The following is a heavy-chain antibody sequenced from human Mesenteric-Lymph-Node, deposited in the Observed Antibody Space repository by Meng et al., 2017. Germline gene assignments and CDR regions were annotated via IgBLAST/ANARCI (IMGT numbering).Heavy chain of an antibody. CDR1: GGSMSSGNYY. V-gene: IGHV4-30-4*01. CDR3: ASFDHIPRRNYFDY. D-gene: IGHD2-21*01. J-gene: IGHJ4*02. Sequence: VRLQWSGPGLVEPSQTLSLTCTVSGGSMSSGNYYWSWSRQPPGKGLEWIGYIHHSGSAYYNPSLKSRVSISVDTSKNQFSLNLNSMTAADTAVYYCASFDHIPRRNYFDYWGQGTLVTVSS. CDR2: IHHSGSA.